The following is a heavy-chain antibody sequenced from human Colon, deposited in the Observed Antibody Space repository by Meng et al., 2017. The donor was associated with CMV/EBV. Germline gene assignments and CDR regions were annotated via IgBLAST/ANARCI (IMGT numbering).Heavy chain of an antibody. Sequence: GGSLRLSCAASGFTFDDYAMHWVRQAPGKGLEWVASITWNSGRTGYVDSVEGRFTISRDNAKNSLYLQMNGLRAEDTALYFCARERRITMIGPGVGFDPWGQGTLVTVSS. J-gene: IGHJ5*02. CDR2: ITWNSGRT. CDR1: GFTFDDYA. D-gene: IGHD3-22*01. V-gene: IGHV3-9*01. CDR3: ARERRITMIGPGVGFDP.